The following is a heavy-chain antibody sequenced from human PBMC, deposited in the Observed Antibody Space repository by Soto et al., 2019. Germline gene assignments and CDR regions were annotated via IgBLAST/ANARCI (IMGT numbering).Heavy chain of an antibody. CDR1: GFSVSGWY. V-gene: IGHV3-72*01. J-gene: IGHJ5*01. Sequence: EVQLVESGGGLVQPGGSARLSCAASGFSVSGWYMDWVRQAPGKGLEWVARLKDRSQNYATEYAASVKGSFTVSRHASQNSMYLQMNSLQIEDTAVYYCAREGAARWLDSWGQGTLVTVS. CDR3: AREGAARWLDS. D-gene: IGHD1-26*01. CDR2: LKDRSQNYAT.